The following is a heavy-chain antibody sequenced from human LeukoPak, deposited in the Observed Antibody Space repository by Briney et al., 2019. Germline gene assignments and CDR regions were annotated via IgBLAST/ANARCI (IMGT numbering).Heavy chain of an antibody. CDR2: ISSSGVST. CDR3: AKDRITSIGFEDY. Sequence: PGGSLRLSCAASGFTFSSYAMSSVRQAPGKGLELVSAISSSGVSTYYADSVKGRFTISRDNSKNTRYLQMSRVRAEDTPVYISAKDRITSIGFEDYWGQGSLASVSS. V-gene: IGHV3-23*01. D-gene: IGHD3-10*01. J-gene: IGHJ4*02. CDR1: GFTFSSYA.